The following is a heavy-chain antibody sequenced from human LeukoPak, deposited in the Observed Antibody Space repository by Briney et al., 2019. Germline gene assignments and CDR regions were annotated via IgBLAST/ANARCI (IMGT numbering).Heavy chain of an antibody. CDR1: GFTFSSYA. D-gene: IGHD6-13*01. J-gene: IGHJ5*02. Sequence: PGGSLRLSCAASGFTFSSYAMSWVRQAPGKGLEWVSAISGSGGSTYYADSVKGRFTISRDNSKNTLYLQMNSLRAEDTAVYYCAKAPHLVAAAGPDWFDPWGQGTLVTVSS. CDR3: AKAPHLVAAAGPDWFDP. CDR2: ISGSGGST. V-gene: IGHV3-23*01.